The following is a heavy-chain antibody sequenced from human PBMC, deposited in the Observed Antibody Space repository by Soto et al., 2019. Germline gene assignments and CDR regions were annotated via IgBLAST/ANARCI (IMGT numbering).Heavy chain of an antibody. CDR1: GGSFSGYY. J-gene: IGHJ6*02. CDR2: INHSGST. Sequence: SETLSLTCAVYGGSFSGYYWSWIRQPPGKGLEWIGEINHSGSTNYNPSLKSRVTISVDTSKNQFSLKLSSATAADTAVYYCARGRGIAAAGTTGYYYYGMDVWGQGTTVTVSS. D-gene: IGHD6-13*01. V-gene: IGHV4-34*01. CDR3: ARGRGIAAAGTTGYYYYGMDV.